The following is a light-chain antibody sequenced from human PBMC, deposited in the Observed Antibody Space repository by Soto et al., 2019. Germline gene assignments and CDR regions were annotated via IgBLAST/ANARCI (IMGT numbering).Light chain of an antibody. Sequence: DIQMTQSPSTLSASVGDRVIITCRASQNINNLLAWYQQKPGKAPNLLIYKASSLESGVPSRFSGSGYGTEFTLTISSLQPDDFATFYCQQYSTYSRAFGQGTKVDI. V-gene: IGKV1-5*03. CDR3: QQYSTYSRA. J-gene: IGKJ1*01. CDR2: KAS. CDR1: QNINNL.